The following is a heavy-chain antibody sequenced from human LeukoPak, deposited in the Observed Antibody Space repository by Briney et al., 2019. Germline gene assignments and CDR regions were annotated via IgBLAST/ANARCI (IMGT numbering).Heavy chain of an antibody. CDR1: GDSISGSSYY. CDR2: ILYTGST. V-gene: IGHV4-39*01. J-gene: IGHJ4*02. Sequence: PSEPLSLTCTLSGDSISGSSYYWGWIRQPPGKGLEWIGSILYTGSTYYNPSLKSRVTISEDTSNNQFSLRLRSVTAADTAVYYCARAVGRGWYFFDYWGQGTLVTVSS. D-gene: IGHD6-19*01. CDR3: ARAVGRGWYFFDY.